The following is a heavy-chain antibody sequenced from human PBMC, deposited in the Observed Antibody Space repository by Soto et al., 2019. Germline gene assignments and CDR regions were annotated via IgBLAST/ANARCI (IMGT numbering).Heavy chain of an antibody. CDR1: GGSFSSYY. D-gene: IGHD2-15*01. CDR3: ARDIVYAPARHYMDV. CDR2: IYYSGST. V-gene: IGHV4-59*01. Sequence: SETLSLTCAVYGGSFSSYYWSWIRQPPGKGLEWIGYIYYSGSTNYNPSLKSRVTISVDTSKNQFSLKLSSVTAADTAVYYCARDIVYAPARHYMDVWGKGTTVTVSS. J-gene: IGHJ6*03.